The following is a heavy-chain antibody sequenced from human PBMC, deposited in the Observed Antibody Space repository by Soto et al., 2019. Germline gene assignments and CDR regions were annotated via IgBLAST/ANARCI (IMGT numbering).Heavy chain of an antibody. V-gene: IGHV5-10-1*01. Sequence: GESLKISCKGSGYSFTGYWVTWVRQKPGKGLEWMGRIDPSDSQTYYSPSFRGHVTISVTKSITTVFLQWSSLRASDTAMYYCARQIYDSDTGPNFQYYFDSWGQGTPVTVSS. CDR2: IDPSDSQT. J-gene: IGHJ4*02. CDR1: GYSFTGYW. CDR3: ARQIYDSDTGPNFQYYFDS. D-gene: IGHD3-22*01.